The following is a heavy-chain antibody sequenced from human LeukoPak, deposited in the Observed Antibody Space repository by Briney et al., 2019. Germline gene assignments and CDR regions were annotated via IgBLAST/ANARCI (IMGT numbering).Heavy chain of an antibody. CDR2: ISAYNGNT. J-gene: IGHJ3*02. V-gene: IGHV1-18*01. CDR1: GGTFSSYA. D-gene: IGHD6-19*01. CDR3: ARDRIAVAGTGTFDI. Sequence: GASVKVSCKASGGTFSSYAISWVRQAPGQGLEWMGWISAYNGNTNYAQKLQGRVTMTTDTSTSTAYMELRSLRSDDTAVYYCARDRIAVAGTGTFDIWGQGAMVTVSS.